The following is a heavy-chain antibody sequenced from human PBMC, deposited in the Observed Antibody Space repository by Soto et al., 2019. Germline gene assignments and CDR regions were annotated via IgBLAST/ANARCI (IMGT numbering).Heavy chain of an antibody. J-gene: IGHJ4*02. CDR2: IKQDGSDK. CDR3: ATSAAAPGNY. D-gene: IGHD6-13*01. V-gene: IGHV3-7*01. Sequence: EVHLVESGGGLVQPGGSLRLSCAASGFTFSSYWMSWVRQAPGKGLEWVANIKQDGSDKYDVDPVKGRFTISRDNAKNSLYLQMNSLRAEDTAVYYCATSAAAPGNYWGQGTLVTVSS. CDR1: GFTFSSYW.